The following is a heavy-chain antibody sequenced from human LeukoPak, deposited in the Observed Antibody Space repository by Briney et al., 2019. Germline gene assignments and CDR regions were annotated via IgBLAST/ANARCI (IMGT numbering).Heavy chain of an antibody. Sequence: ASVKVSCKASGFTFSNSAIQWVRQARGQRLEWIGWIVVGSGNTNYAQKFQERVTITRDMSTSTAYMELSSLRSEDTAVYYCARVGDGYPWGQGTLVTVSS. D-gene: IGHD5-24*01. CDR3: ARVGDGYP. CDR2: IVVGSGNT. J-gene: IGHJ5*02. CDR1: GFTFSNSA. V-gene: IGHV1-58*02.